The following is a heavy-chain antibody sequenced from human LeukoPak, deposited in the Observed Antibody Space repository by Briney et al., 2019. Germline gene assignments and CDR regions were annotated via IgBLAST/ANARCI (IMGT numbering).Heavy chain of an antibody. D-gene: IGHD3-22*01. Sequence: GGSLRLSCAASGFTVSNKYMTWVRQAPGKGLEWVSLIYRDGRTYYTDSVKGRCTISRDNSKNTLYLQMNSLRVEDTAMYYCARGLFLSGYLEAFDIWGQGTVVTVSS. CDR1: GFTVSNKY. CDR2: IYRDGRT. CDR3: ARGLFLSGYLEAFDI. V-gene: IGHV3-53*01. J-gene: IGHJ3*02.